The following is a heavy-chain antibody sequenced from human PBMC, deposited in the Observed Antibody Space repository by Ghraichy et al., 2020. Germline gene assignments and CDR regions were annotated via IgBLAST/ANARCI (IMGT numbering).Heavy chain of an antibody. V-gene: IGHV3-21*01. CDR1: GFTFSTYT. CDR3: ARVVVPAASFYFYYMDV. Sequence: GGSLRLSCAASGFTFSTYTMNCVRQAPGKGLEWVSSISSTSNYIYYADSVKGRFTISRDNAKNSLFLQMNSLRAEDTAVYYCARVVVPAASFYFYYMDVWGKGTTVTVSS. CDR2: ISSTSNYI. J-gene: IGHJ6*03. D-gene: IGHD2-2*01.